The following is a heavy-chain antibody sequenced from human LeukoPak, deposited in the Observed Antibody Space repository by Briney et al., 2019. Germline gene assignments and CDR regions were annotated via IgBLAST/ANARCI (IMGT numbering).Heavy chain of an antibody. Sequence: GGSLRLSCAASGFTFSDYYMSWIRQAPGKGPEWVSYISSSSSYTNYADSVKGRFTISRDNAKNSLYLQMNRLRAEDTAVYYCAKVPAAGDYFDYWGQGTLVTVSS. J-gene: IGHJ4*02. CDR1: GFTFSDYY. CDR3: AKVPAAGDYFDY. D-gene: IGHD2-2*01. V-gene: IGHV3-11*06. CDR2: ISSSSSYT.